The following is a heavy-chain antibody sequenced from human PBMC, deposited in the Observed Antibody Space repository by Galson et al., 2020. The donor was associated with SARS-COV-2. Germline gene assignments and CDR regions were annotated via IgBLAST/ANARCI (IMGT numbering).Heavy chain of an antibody. J-gene: IGHJ5*02. CDR3: AREIAYCGSDCYSRFDP. CDR2: IYNNERT. V-gene: IGHV4-31*03. Sequence: ETSETLSLTYTVAGGSIRSGDYYWSWIRQHPGKGLEWIGYIYNNERTYYNPPLKGRLTISADTSTNQFSLKLTSVTAADTAVYYCAREIAYCGSDCYSRFDPWGQGTLVTVSS. CDR1: GGSIRSGDYY. D-gene: IGHD2-21*02.